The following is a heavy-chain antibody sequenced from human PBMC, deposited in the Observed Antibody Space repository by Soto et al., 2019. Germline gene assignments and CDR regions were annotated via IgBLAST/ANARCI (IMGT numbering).Heavy chain of an antibody. V-gene: IGHV1-18*04. Sequence: QVQLVQSGVELKKPGASVRVSCKASGYTFTNYGISWVRQAPGQGLEWVGWMSPNNGNTHYAPKLQGRVTMTRDTHTNTAYLDLRSLRSDDTAGYYCARVQSSGYDYWGQGTLVTVSS. D-gene: IGHD5-12*01. CDR2: MSPNNGNT. CDR3: ARVQSSGYDY. J-gene: IGHJ4*02. CDR1: GYTFTNYG.